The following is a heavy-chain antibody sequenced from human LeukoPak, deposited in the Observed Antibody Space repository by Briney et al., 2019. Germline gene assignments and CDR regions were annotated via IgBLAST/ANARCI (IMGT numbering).Heavy chain of an antibody. V-gene: IGHV3-23*01. D-gene: IGHD5-18*01. J-gene: IGHJ5*02. CDR1: GFTFSSYA. CDR2: ISSSGGST. Sequence: PGGSLRLSCAAPGFTFSSYAMSWVRQAPGKGLEWVSAISSSGGSTYYADSVKGRFTISRDNPKNTLYLQMNSLRAEDTAVYYCAKDHGYNYGYNWFDPWGQGTLVTVSS. CDR3: AKDHGYNYGYNWFDP.